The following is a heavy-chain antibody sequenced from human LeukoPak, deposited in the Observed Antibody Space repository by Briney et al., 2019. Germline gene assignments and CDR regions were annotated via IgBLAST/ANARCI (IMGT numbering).Heavy chain of an antibody. CDR1: GFTWSSYC. CDR3: ARGWVVTPVPFDY. V-gene: IGHV3-7*01. Sequence: GVSLRLSCAASGFTWSSYCMSWVRQAPGKGLEWVANIKQDGSEKYYVDSVKGRFTISRDNAKNSLYLQMNSLRAEDTAVYYCARGWVVTPVPFDYWGQGTLVTVSS. D-gene: IGHD4-23*01. CDR2: IKQDGSEK. J-gene: IGHJ4*02.